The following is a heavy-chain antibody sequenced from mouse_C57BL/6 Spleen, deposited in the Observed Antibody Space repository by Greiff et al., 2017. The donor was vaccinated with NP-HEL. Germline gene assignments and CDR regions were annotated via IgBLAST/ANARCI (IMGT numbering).Heavy chain of an antibody. V-gene: IGHV1-39*01. D-gene: IGHD1-1*01. CDR3: ARARITTGVYWDLDV. J-gene: IGHJ1*03. Sequence: EVQLQQSGPELVKPGASVKISCKASGYSFTDYNMNWVKQSTGKSLEWIGVINPNYGTTNYNQKFKGKATLTVDQSSSTAYMQLNSLTSEDSAVYYCARARITTGVYWDLDVWGTGTTVTVSS. CDR1: GYSFTDYN. CDR2: INPNYGTT.